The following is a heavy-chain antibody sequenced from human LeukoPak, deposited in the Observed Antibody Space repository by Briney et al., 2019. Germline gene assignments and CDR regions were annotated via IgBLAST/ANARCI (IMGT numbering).Heavy chain of an antibody. D-gene: IGHD3-3*01. CDR2: IRYDGSNQ. Sequence: SGGSVRLSCAASGFTFSTYAMHWVRQAPGRGLEWVAFIRYDGSNQYYADSVGGRFTISRDNSNNTLYLQANSLRPEDTAVYYCAKPLSNYDFWSGYKNWGQGTLVTISS. J-gene: IGHJ4*02. CDR3: AKPLSNYDFWSGYKN. CDR1: GFTFSTYA. V-gene: IGHV3-30*02.